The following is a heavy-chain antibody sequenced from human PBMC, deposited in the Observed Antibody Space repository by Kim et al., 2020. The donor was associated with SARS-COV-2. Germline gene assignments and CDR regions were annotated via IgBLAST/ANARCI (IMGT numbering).Heavy chain of an antibody. V-gene: IGHV6-1*01. D-gene: IGHD1-1*01. CDR2: TYYRSKWKN. CDR3: AREADGGNEFDY. J-gene: IGHJ4*02. CDR1: GDSVSSKSAA. Sequence: SQTLSLTCVISGDSVSSKSAAWNWIRQSPSRGLEWLGRTYYRSKWKNDYAVSVKSRITINPDTSKNQFSLQQNSVTPEDTAVYYCAREADGGNEFDYWGQGTLVTVSS.